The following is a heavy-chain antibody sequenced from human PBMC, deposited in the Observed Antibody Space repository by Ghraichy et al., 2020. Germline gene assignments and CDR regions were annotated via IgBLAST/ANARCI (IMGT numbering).Heavy chain of an antibody. V-gene: IGHV1-2*06. D-gene: IGHD2-2*01. CDR2: INPNSGGT. Sequence: ASVKVSCKASGYTFTGYFMDWVRQAPGQGLEWVGRINPNSGGTNYAQKFQGRVTMTRDTPINTAYMELSRLRSDDTAVYYCASQGVRAPAAAADFWGQGTLVTVSS. CDR1: GYTFTGYF. CDR3: ASQGVRAPAAAADF. J-gene: IGHJ4*02.